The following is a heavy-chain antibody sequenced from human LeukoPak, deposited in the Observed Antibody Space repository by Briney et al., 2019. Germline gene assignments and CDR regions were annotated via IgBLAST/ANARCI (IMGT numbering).Heavy chain of an antibody. CDR3: ARAYYGSGNTYYFDY. V-gene: IGHV4-38-2*02. CDR1: RYSISSGYY. D-gene: IGHD3-10*01. J-gene: IGHJ4*02. CDR2: IYHSGSA. Sequence: DPSETLSLTCSVSRYSISSGYYWAWIRQPPGKGLEWIGSIYHSGSAYYNASLKSRVTISVDTSKNQFSLKVSSVTAADTAVYYCARAYYGSGNTYYFDYWGQGTLVTVSS.